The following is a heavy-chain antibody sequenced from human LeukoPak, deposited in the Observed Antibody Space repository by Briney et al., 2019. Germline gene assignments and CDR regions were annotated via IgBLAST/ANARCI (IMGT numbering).Heavy chain of an antibody. D-gene: IGHD3-22*01. CDR2: ISYDGSNK. CDR1: GFTFSSYA. V-gene: IGHV3-30-3*01. Sequence: GGSLRLSCAASGFTFSSYAMHWVRQAPGKGLEWVAVISYDGSNKYYADSVKGRFTISRDNSKNTLYLQMNSLGAEDTAVYYCARDGYYYDSDAFDIWGQGTMVTVSS. J-gene: IGHJ3*02. CDR3: ARDGYYYDSDAFDI.